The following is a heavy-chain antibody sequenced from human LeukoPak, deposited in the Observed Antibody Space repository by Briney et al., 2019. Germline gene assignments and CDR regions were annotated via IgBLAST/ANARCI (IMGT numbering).Heavy chain of an antibody. J-gene: IGHJ4*02. V-gene: IGHV1-18*04. Sequence: ASVKVSCKASGYTFTGYGIIWVRQAPGQGLEWMGWISPYNGNTNYAQKFQGRVTMTTDTSTTTTYMELRSLRSDDTAVYYCVRDLDSGGTTFRALNYWGQGTLVTVSS. CDR3: VRDLDSGGTTFRALNY. CDR1: GYTFTGYG. D-gene: IGHD1-14*01. CDR2: ISPYNGNT.